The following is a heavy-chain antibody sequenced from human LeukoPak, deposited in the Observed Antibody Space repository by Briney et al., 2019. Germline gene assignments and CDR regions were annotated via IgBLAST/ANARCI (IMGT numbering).Heavy chain of an antibody. Sequence: QPGGSLRLSCADSGFTFSSHAMSWVRQAPGKGLERVSGISNSGGSTYYADSVKGRFTTSRDNSKNTLYLQMNSLRVEDTAVYYCAKRSRADSYYFDYWGQGTLVTVSS. D-gene: IGHD2-21*01. J-gene: IGHJ4*02. V-gene: IGHV3-23*01. CDR2: ISNSGGST. CDR3: AKRSRADSYYFDY. CDR1: GFTFSSHA.